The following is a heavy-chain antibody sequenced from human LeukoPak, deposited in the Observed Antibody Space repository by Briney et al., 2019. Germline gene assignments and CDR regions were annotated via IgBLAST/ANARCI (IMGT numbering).Heavy chain of an antibody. D-gene: IGHD1-26*01. V-gene: IGHV4-30-4*01. J-gene: IGHJ4*02. CDR2: VYYSGIT. CDR1: GGSINSGNYW. Sequence: SETLSLTCTVSGGSINSGNYWWNWIRQPPGKGLEWIGYVYYSGITYYNPSLKSRVTISVDTSKIQFSLRLDSVTAADTAVYYCASKRSGSAYFDYWGQGILVTVSS. CDR3: ASKRSGSAYFDY.